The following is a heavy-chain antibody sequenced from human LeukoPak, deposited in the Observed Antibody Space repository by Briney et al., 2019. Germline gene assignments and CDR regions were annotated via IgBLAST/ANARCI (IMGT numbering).Heavy chain of an antibody. Sequence: SETLSLTCTVSGGSISNNRYYWGWVRQPPGKGLEWIASIYFSGSTYYSPSLKSRLTISADTSNNQFSLKLSSVTAADTAVYYCARHRGTTPPYFDYWGQGTLVTVSS. J-gene: IGHJ4*02. V-gene: IGHV4-39*01. CDR1: GGSISNNRYY. CDR2: IYFSGST. D-gene: IGHD3-16*01. CDR3: ARHRGTTPPYFDY.